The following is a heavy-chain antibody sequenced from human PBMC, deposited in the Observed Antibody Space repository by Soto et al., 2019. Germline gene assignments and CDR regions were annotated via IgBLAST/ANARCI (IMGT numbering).Heavy chain of an antibody. Sequence: EVQLLESGGGLVQPGGSLRLSCAASGFTFSSYAMNWVRQAPGKGLEWVSAISGSGGSTYYADSVKGRFTISRDNSKNTLYRQMSSLRAEDTAVYYCAKGVEVPAAPFDYWGQGTLVTVSS. J-gene: IGHJ4*02. CDR2: ISGSGGST. V-gene: IGHV3-23*01. D-gene: IGHD2-2*01. CDR1: GFTFSSYA. CDR3: AKGVEVPAAPFDY.